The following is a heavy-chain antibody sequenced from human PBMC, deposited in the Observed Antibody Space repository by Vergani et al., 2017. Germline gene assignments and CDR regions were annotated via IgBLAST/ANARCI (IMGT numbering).Heavy chain of an antibody. Sequence: EVQLVESGGGLVKPGGSLRLSCAASGFTFSSYSMNWVRQAPGKGLEWVSSISSSSSYIYYADSVKGRFTISRDNAKNSLYLQMNSLRAEDTAVYYCARDPLLIAAACTDYWGQGTLVTVSS. J-gene: IGHJ4*02. V-gene: IGHV3-21*01. CDR1: GFTFSSYS. CDR2: ISSSSSYI. D-gene: IGHD6-13*01. CDR3: ARDPLLIAAACTDY.